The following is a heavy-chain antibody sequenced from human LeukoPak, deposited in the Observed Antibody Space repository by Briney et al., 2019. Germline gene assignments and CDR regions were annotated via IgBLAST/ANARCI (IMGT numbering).Heavy chain of an antibody. CDR3: ASGDSIAAASSPYYYYYGMDV. CDR1: GYTFTSYY. J-gene: IGHJ6*04. Sequence: ASVKVSCKASGYTFTSYYMHWVRQAPGQGLEWMGIINPSGGSTSYAQKFQGRVTMTRDTSTSTVYMELSSLRSEDTAVYYCASGDSIAAASSPYYYYYGMDVWDKGTTVTVSS. D-gene: IGHD6-13*01. V-gene: IGHV1-46*01. CDR2: INPSGGST.